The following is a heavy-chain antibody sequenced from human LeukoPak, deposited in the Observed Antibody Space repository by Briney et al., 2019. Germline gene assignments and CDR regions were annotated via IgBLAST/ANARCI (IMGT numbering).Heavy chain of an antibody. J-gene: IGHJ4*02. D-gene: IGHD4-23*01. CDR3: ARAGNLDN. CDR2: IKPDGSDK. V-gene: IGHV3-7*01. Sequence: GGSLRLSCAASGFTFSSYWMSWVRQAPGKGLEWVAQIKPDGSDKYYVDPVKGRFTISRDNAKNSLNLQMNSLRAEDTAVYYCARAGNLDNWGQGTLVTVSS. CDR1: GFTFSSYW.